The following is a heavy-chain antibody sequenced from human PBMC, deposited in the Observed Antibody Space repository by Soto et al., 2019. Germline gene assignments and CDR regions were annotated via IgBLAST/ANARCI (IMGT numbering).Heavy chain of an antibody. CDR3: TLGSWSAEVFDI. CDR1: GYTFTSYD. V-gene: IGHV1-8*01. D-gene: IGHD6-13*01. Sequence: WASVKVSCKASGYTFTSYDINWVRQATGQGLEWMGWMNPNSGNTGYAQKFQGRVTMTRNTSISTAYMELSSLRSEDTAVYYCTLGSWSAEVFDIWGQGTLVTVSS. J-gene: IGHJ3*02. CDR2: MNPNSGNT.